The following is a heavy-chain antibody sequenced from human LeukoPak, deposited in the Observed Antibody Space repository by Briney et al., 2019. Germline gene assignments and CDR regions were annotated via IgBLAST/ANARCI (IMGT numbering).Heavy chain of an antibody. J-gene: IGHJ5*01. CDR3: VRGGTYWTVS. CDR2: IKPDGSEK. CDR1: GFVFSASY. V-gene: IGHV3-7*01. Sequence: PGWSLSLSCAASGFVFSASYMSWVRKAPGEGLEWVATIKPDGSEKYHVDSVSGRFTISRDNTNDSLFLQMNSLRVDDTAVYYCVRGGTYWTVSWGQGTLANVS.